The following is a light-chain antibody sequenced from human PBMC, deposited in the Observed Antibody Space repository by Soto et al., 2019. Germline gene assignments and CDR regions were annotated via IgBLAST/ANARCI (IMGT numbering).Light chain of an antibody. CDR1: QDITTR. J-gene: IGKJ4*01. CDR3: QQGYGFLT. V-gene: IGKV1-12*01. CDR2: SAS. Sequence: DIQMTQSPSSVSASVGDRVTITCRASQDITTRLAWYQQKPGKAPQILIYSASTLQTGVPPRFRGSGSGTEFTLTITNLQPDDFATYYCQQGYGFLTFGGGTTVE.